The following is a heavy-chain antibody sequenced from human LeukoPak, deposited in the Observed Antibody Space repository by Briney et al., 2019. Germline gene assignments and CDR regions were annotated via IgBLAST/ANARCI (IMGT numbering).Heavy chain of an antibody. D-gene: IGHD2-15*01. CDR1: GGTFSSYA. J-gene: IGHJ4*02. Sequence: SVKVSCKASGGTFSSYAISWVRQAPGQGLEWMGGIIPIFSTANYAQKFQGRVTITTDESTSTAYMELSSLRSEDTAVYYCATHKDIVVVVAATWPYYFDYWGQGTLVTVSS. CDR3: ATHKDIVVVVAATWPYYFDY. CDR2: IIPIFSTA. V-gene: IGHV1-69*05.